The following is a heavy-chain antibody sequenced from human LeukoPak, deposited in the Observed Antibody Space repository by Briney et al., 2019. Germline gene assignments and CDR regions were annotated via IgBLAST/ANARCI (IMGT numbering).Heavy chain of an antibody. D-gene: IGHD3-9*01. CDR3: ARENCDILTGYSHDAFDF. Sequence: GGSLRLSCAASGFTFRRYWMSWVRQAPGKGLEWVANIKQDGSEKDYVDSVKGRFTISRDNAKNSLYLQMNSLTAEDTAVYYCARENCDILTGYSHDAFDFWGQGTMVTVSS. CDR1: GFTFRRYW. CDR2: IKQDGSEK. V-gene: IGHV3-7*01. J-gene: IGHJ3*01.